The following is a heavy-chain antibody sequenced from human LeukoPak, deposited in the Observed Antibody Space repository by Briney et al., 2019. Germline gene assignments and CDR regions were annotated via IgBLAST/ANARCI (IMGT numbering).Heavy chain of an antibody. V-gene: IGHV4-39*01. CDR3: ARQSIAARGYYYYMDV. CDR2: VYYSGST. J-gene: IGHJ6*03. CDR1: GGSFSGYY. D-gene: IGHD6-6*01. Sequence: SETLSLTCAVYGGSFSGYYWGWIRQPPGKGLEWIGSVYYSGSTHYNPSLKSQVTISVDTSKNHFSLRLSSVTAADTAVYYCARQSIAARGYYYYMDVWGKGTTVTVSS.